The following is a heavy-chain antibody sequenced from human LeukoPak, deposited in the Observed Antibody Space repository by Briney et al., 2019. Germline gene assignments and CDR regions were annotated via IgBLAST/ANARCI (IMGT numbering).Heavy chain of an antibody. CDR1: GYTFTGYY. J-gene: IGHJ3*01. V-gene: IGHV1-2*02. CDR3: ATYKDSGYG. D-gene: IGHD5-12*01. CDR2: INPNSGGT. Sequence: ASVKVSCKASGYTFTGYYMHWGRHAPGQGLEWMEWINPNSGGTNYAQKFQGRVTMTRDPSISTAYMELSRLRSDDTAVYSCATYKDSGYGWGQGTMVTVSS.